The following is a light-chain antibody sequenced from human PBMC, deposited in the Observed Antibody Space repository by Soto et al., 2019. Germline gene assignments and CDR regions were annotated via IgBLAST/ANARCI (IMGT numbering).Light chain of an antibody. CDR2: KAS. CDR3: QQYNSYPIT. J-gene: IGKJ5*01. V-gene: IGKV1-5*03. Sequence: IHMTQSPSTLSGSVGDRVTITCRASQTISSWLAWYQQKPGKAPKLLIYKASSLESGVPSRFSGSGSGTEFTLTISSLQPDDFATYYCQQYNSYPITFGQGTRLEIK. CDR1: QTISSW.